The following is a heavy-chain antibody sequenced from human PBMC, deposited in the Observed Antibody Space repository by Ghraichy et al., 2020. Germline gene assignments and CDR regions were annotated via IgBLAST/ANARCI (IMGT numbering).Heavy chain of an antibody. CDR2: ISGSGHRT. Sequence: GSLRLSCAASGFTFSIYDMNWVRQAPGKGPEWVSAISGSGHRTYYADSVKGRFTISRDNSKNTLSLQMNSLRAEDTAVYYCAKAFGSLYYYNMDVWGQGTTVTVSS. V-gene: IGHV3-23*01. J-gene: IGHJ6*02. CDR1: GFTFSIYD. D-gene: IGHD3-16*01. CDR3: AKAFGSLYYYNMDV.